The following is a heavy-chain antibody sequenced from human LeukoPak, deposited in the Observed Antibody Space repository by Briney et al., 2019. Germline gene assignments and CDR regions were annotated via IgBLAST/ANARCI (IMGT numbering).Heavy chain of an antibody. CDR2: ISDSGGSK. CDR1: GFTFSSYA. CDR3: TRDRSY. J-gene: IGHJ4*02. V-gene: IGHV3-23*01. Sequence: GGSLRLSCAASGFTFSSYAMNWVRQAPGKGLEWVSVISDSGGSKYYADSVRGRFTTSRDNSKNTLYLQMNSLRLEDTAIYYCTRDRSYWGQGTLVSVSS.